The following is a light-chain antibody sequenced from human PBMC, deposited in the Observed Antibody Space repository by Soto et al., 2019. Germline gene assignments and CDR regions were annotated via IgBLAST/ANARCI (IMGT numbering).Light chain of an antibody. CDR2: YDD. J-gene: IGLJ2*01. V-gene: IGLV1-36*01. CDR1: SFNIGDNP. CDR3: AAWDDSLDGVV. Sequence: QSVLTQPPSVSAAPGQKVTISCSGGSFNIGDNPVNWYQQLPGKAPKLLIYYDDLLASGVSDRFSGSKSGTSASLAISGLQSEDEGDYYCAAWDDSLDGVVFGGGTKVTVL.